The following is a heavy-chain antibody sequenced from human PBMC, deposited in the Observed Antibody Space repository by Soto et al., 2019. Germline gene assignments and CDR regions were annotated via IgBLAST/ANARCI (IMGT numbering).Heavy chain of an antibody. V-gene: IGHV1-18*01. D-gene: IGHD3-10*01. Sequence: QVQLVQSGPEVKKPGASVKVSCKASGYSFTNNEITWVRQAPGQGLEWMGRITTSNGHTNYAQGLQGRVTMTTDTSTSTAYMALRSLRSDDTADYYCAREVRGSVCASHPRGLDVWGQVTTVTVAS. CDR1: GYSFTNNE. J-gene: IGHJ6*02. CDR3: AREVRGSVCASHPRGLDV. CDR2: ITTSNGHT.